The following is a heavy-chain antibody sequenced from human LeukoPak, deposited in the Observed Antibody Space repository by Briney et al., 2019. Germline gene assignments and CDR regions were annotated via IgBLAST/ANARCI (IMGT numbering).Heavy chain of an antibody. D-gene: IGHD3-10*01. CDR1: GYTFTSFA. Sequence: ASVKVSCKASGYTFTSFAMHWVRQAPGQRLEWMGWINAGNGNAKYSQKFQGRVTITRDTSASTAYMELSSLGSEDTAVYYCARDRYLYGAGTYYSYWGQGTLVTVSS. J-gene: IGHJ4*02. CDR2: INAGNGNA. CDR3: ARDRYLYGAGTYYSY. V-gene: IGHV1-3*01.